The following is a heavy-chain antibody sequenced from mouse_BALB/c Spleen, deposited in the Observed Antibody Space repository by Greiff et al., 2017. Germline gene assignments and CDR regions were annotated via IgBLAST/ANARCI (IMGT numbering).Heavy chain of an antibody. Sequence: VQLQQSGPELVKPGASVKISCKASGYTFTDYNMHWVKQSHGKSLEWIGYIYPYNGGTGYNQKFKSKATLTVDNSSSTAYMELRSLTSEDSAVYYCARDHYYGSSYWYFDVWGAGTTVTVSS. CDR2: IYPYNGGT. CDR1: GYTFTDYN. D-gene: IGHD1-1*01. V-gene: IGHV1S29*02. CDR3: ARDHYYGSSYWYFDV. J-gene: IGHJ1*01.